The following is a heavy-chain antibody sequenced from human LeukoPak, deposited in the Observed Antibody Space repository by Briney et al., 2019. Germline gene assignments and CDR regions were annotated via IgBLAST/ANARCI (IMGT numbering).Heavy chain of an antibody. D-gene: IGHD6-19*01. CDR2: IRYNGNNQ. V-gene: IGHV3-30*02. CDR1: GFTFNNYG. CDR3: AKATRRSGWSFDY. J-gene: IGHJ4*02. Sequence: PGGSLRLSCAASGFTFNNYGVHWVRQAPGKGLEWVAFIRYNGNNQYYADSVKGRFSISRDNSKITLYLQMNSLGAEDTALYYCAKATRRSGWSFDYWGQGTRVTVSS.